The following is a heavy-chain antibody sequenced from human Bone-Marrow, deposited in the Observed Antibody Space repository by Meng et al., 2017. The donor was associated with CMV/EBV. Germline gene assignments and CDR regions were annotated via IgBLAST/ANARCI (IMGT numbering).Heavy chain of an antibody. V-gene: IGHV4-61*01. D-gene: IGHD3-10*01. CDR3: AREVTMVRGGIYYYGMDV. Sequence: SETLSLTCTVSGGSVSSGSYYWSWIRQPPGKGLEWIGYIYYSGSTNYNPSLKSRVTISVDTSKNQFSLKLSSVTAADTAVYYCAREVTMVRGGIYYYGMDVWGQGTTVTVSS. J-gene: IGHJ6*02. CDR1: GGSVSSGSYY. CDR2: IYYSGST.